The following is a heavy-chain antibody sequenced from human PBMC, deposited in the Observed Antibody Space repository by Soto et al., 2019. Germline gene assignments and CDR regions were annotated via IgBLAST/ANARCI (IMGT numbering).Heavy chain of an antibody. CDR1: GGSISSYY. Sequence: SETLSLTCTVSGGSISSYYWSWIRQPPGKGLEWIGYIYYSGSTNYNPSLKSRVTISVDTSKNQFSLKLSSVTAADTAVYYCARGLYSYGSYRFDYWGQGTLVTVSS. V-gene: IGHV4-59*08. D-gene: IGHD5-18*01. J-gene: IGHJ4*02. CDR2: IYYSGST. CDR3: ARGLYSYGSYRFDY.